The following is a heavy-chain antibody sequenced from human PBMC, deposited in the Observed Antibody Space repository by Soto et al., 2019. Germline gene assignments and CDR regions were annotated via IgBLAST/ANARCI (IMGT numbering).Heavy chain of an antibody. CDR1: GGTFSSYA. V-gene: IGHV1-69*01. CDR2: ITPIFGTA. J-gene: IGHJ4*02. D-gene: IGHD6-19*01. CDR3: ASNPLYYSSGWYGRGYFDY. Sequence: QVQLVQSGAEVKKPGSSVKVSCKASGGTFSSYAISWVRQAPGQGLEWMGGITPIFGTANYAQKFQGRVTITADESTSTAYMELSSLRSEDTAVYYCASNPLYYSSGWYGRGYFDYWGQGTLVTVSS.